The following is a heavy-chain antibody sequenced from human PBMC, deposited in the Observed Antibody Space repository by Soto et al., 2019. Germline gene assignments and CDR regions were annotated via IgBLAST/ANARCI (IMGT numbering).Heavy chain of an antibody. CDR3: TRSRRSILMVYALGGMHX. V-gene: IGHV3-23*01. CDR1: GFTVGSHA. J-gene: IGHJ6*02. CDR2: ISWSGDGT. Sequence: GGSLRLSCAASGFTVGSHAMSWVRQAPGKGLEWVSSISWSGDGTYYVDSVKVRFTISIDSSSSTLYLQMDNLRGEDTAVYFCTRSRRSILMVYALGGMHXWGQGTMVTVS. D-gene: IGHD2-8*01.